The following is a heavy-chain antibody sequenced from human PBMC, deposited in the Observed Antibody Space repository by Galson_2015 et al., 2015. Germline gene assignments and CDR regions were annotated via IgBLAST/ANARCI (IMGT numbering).Heavy chain of an antibody. D-gene: IGHD3-9*01. J-gene: IGHJ4*02. CDR2: IYWDDDK. V-gene: IGHV2-5*02. CDR1: GFSLSTSGVG. CDR3: AHSQDILTVDYLDY. Sequence: PALVKPTQPLTLTCTFSGFSLSTSGVGVGWIRQPPGKALEWLALIYWDDDKRYSPSLKSRLTITKDTSKNQVVLTMTNMDPVDTATYYCAHSQDILTVDYLDYWGQGTLVTVSS.